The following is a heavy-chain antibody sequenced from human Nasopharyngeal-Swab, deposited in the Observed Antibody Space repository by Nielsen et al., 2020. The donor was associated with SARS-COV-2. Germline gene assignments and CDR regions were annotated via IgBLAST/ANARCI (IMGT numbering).Heavy chain of an antibody. V-gene: IGHV4-31*02. J-gene: IGHJ6*02. CDR2: IYYSGST. CDR3: ARDRVVPAAMWAYYYYYGMGV. D-gene: IGHD2-2*01. Sequence: WIRQPPGKGLEWIGYIYYSGSTYYNPSLKSRVTISVDTSKNQFSLKLSSVTAADTAVYYCARDRVVPAAMWAYYYYYGMGVWGQGTTVTVSS.